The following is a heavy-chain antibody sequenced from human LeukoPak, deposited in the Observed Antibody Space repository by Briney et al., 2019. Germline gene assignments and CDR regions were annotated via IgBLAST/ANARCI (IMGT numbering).Heavy chain of an antibody. J-gene: IGHJ4*02. D-gene: IGHD1-1*01. CDR3: AKTDYFDY. Sequence: GGSLRLSCAASGFTFSNYAMHWVRQAPGKGLVWVSRIKGDGSSAYYADSVKGRFTISRDNAKNTLYLQMNSLRAEDTAAYYCAKTDYFDYWGQGTLVTVSS. V-gene: IGHV3-74*01. CDR1: GFTFSNYA. CDR2: IKGDGSSA.